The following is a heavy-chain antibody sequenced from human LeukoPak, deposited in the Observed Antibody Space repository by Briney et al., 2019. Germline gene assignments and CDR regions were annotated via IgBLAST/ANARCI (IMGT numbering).Heavy chain of an antibody. D-gene: IGHD1-26*01. J-gene: IGHJ5*02. CDR3: ARHEYSGSYYGLSWFDP. CDR2: IYYSGST. V-gene: IGHV4-39*01. Sequence: SETLSLTCTVSGGSISSSGYYWGWIRQPPGKGLERIASIYYSGSTYYNPSLKSRVTISVDTSKNQLSLKLSSLTAADTAVYYCARHEYSGSYYGLSWFDPWGQGTLVTVSS. CDR1: GGSISSSGYY.